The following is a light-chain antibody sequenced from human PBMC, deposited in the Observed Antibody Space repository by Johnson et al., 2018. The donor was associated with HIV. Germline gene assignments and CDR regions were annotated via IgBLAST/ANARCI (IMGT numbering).Light chain of an antibody. CDR3: GTWDSSLSAS. CDR1: SSNIGNNY. J-gene: IGLJ1*01. Sequence: QSVLTQPPSVSAAPGQKVTISCSGSSSNIGNNYVSWYQQLPGTAPKLLIYENNKRPSGIPDRFSGSKSGTSATLGITGLQTGDEADYCCGTWDSSLSASFGTGTKVTVL. CDR2: ENN. V-gene: IGLV1-51*02.